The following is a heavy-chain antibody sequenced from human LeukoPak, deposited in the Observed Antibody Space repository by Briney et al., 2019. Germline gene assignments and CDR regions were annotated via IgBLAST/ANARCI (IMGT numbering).Heavy chain of an antibody. D-gene: IGHD3-22*01. Sequence: PGGSLRLSCAASGFTVSSNYMSWVCQAPGKGLEWVSVIYSGGSTYYADSVKGRFTISRDNSKNTLYLQMNSLRAEDTAVYYCASSSHYYDSSGYPFDYWGQGTLVTVSS. CDR3: ASSSHYYDSSGYPFDY. CDR1: GFTVSSNY. J-gene: IGHJ4*02. CDR2: IYSGGST. V-gene: IGHV3-66*01.